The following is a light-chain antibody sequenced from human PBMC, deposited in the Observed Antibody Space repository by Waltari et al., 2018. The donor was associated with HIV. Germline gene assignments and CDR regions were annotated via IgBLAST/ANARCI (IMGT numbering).Light chain of an antibody. CDR2: EVT. CDR1: TTDVGGDNY. CDR3: SSSTTTTTLGL. V-gene: IGLV2-14*03. Sequence: QSALTQPASVSGSPGQSITISCTGTTTDVGGDNYVSWYQQHPGKAPKLLIYEVTNRPSGVSNRFSGSKSDSTASLTISGLQAEDEAEYYCSSSTTTTTLGLFGTGTKVTVL. J-gene: IGLJ1*01.